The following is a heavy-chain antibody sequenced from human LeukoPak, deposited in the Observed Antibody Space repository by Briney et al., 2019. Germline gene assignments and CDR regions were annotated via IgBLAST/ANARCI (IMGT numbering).Heavy chain of an antibody. J-gene: IGHJ5*01. Sequence: GGSLRLSCAASGFTFSDYYMTWIRQAPGKGLEWVSYISGGSSHTNYADSVKGRFTISRDNAKNSLYLQMSSLRAEDTAVYYCARGQSWFDFWGQGTLVTVSS. V-gene: IGHV3-11*06. CDR1: GFTFSDYY. CDR3: ARGQSWFDF. CDR2: ISGGSSHT.